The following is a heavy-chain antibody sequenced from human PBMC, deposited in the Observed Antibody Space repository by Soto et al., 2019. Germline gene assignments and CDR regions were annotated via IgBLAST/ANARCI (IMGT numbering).Heavy chain of an antibody. D-gene: IGHD3-3*01. CDR3: ASSVFRYYYYGMDV. V-gene: IGHV3-53*01. CDR1: GFTFSNAW. Sequence: PGGSLRLSCAASGFTFSNAWMSWVRQAPGKGPEWVSVIYSGGSTYYADSVKGRFTISRDNSKNTLYLQMNSLRAEDTAVYYCASSVFRYYYYGMDVWGQGTTVTVSS. CDR2: IYSGGST. J-gene: IGHJ6*02.